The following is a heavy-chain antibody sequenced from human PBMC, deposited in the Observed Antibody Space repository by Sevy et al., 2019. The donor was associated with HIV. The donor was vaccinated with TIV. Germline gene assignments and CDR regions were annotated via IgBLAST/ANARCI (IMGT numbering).Heavy chain of an antibody. CDR1: GFTFSSYS. CDR2: ISSSSTI. Sequence: GGSLRLSCAASGFTFSSYSMNWVRQAPGKGLEWVSYISSSSTIFYADSVKGRFTISRDNAKNSLYLQMNSLTAEDTAAYYCARDEQTYGDYDYFDYWGQGTLVTVSS. D-gene: IGHD4-17*01. V-gene: IGHV3-48*01. CDR3: ARDEQTYGDYDYFDY. J-gene: IGHJ4*02.